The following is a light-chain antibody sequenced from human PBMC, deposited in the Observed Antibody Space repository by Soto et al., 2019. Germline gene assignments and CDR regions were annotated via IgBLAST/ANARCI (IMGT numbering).Light chain of an antibody. CDR3: ISYTSRRPWV. CDR1: SSDVGGYNY. V-gene: IGLV2-14*01. CDR2: DVS. Sequence: QSALTQPASVSGSPGQSITISCTGTSSDVGGYNYVSWYQQHPGKAPKLMIYDVSNRPSGVSNRFSGSKSGDTASLTISGLQAEDEADYYCISYTSRRPWVFGGGTKLTVL. J-gene: IGLJ3*02.